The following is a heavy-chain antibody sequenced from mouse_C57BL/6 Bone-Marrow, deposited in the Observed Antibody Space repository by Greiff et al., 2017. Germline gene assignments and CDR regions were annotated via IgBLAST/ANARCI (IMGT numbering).Heavy chain of an antibody. CDR3: ARGGGYDGYYDY. Sequence: VPLQQPGAELVRPGTSVKLSCKASGYTFTSYWMHWVKQRPGQGLEWIGVIDPSDSYTNYNQKFKGKATLTVDTSSSKAYMQLSSLTSEDSAVYYCARGGGYDGYYDYWGQGTTLTVSS. J-gene: IGHJ2*01. CDR2: IDPSDSYT. D-gene: IGHD2-3*01. CDR1: GYTFTSYW. V-gene: IGHV1-59*01.